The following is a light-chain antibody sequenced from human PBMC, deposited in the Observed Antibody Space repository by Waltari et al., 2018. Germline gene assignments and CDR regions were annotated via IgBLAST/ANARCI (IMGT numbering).Light chain of an antibody. CDR3: QQHDGSRFT. CDR1: QSVSGNF. Sequence: EIVVTQSPGTLSLSPGERATLSCRASQSVSGNFVHWYQHKPAQAPKLLIYDTTKRATGSPDRFSGSGSGTDFTLTISRLEPEDFAVYYCQQHDGSRFTFGQGTKVEIK. CDR2: DTT. V-gene: IGKV3-20*01. J-gene: IGKJ2*01.